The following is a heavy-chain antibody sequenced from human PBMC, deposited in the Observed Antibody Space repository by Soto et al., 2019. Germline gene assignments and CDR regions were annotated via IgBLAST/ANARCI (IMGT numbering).Heavy chain of an antibody. D-gene: IGHD6-13*01. CDR2: IPYDGSDE. V-gene: IGHV3-30*18. J-gene: IGHJ6*02. CDR1: GFSFSSYA. Sequence: PGGSLRLSCAASGFSFSSYAMHWVRQAPGKGLEWVGVIPYDGSDEYYADSVKGRFTISRDNSKNTVYLQMNSLRAEDTAVYYCAKDVVQQPPHYYYGMDVWGQGTTVTVSS. CDR3: AKDVVQQPPHYYYGMDV.